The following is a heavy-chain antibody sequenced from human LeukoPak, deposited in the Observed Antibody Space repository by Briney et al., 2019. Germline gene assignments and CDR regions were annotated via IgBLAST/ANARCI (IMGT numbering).Heavy chain of an antibody. Sequence: GGSLRLSCAASGFTFDDYAMHWVRQAPGKGLEWVSGISWTSATIGYADSVEGRFTISRDNAKSSLYLQMNSLRAEDTALYYCAKDKEFGESNWYFDFWGRGTLVTVSS. D-gene: IGHD3-10*01. J-gene: IGHJ2*01. CDR1: GFTFDDYA. CDR2: ISWTSATI. CDR3: AKDKEFGESNWYFDF. V-gene: IGHV3-9*01.